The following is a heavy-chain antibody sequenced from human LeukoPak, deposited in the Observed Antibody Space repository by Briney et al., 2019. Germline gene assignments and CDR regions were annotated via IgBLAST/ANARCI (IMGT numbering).Heavy chain of an antibody. V-gene: IGHV3-30-3*01. CDR3: ARGGSWADLAYCGGDCYSSAFDI. CDR2: ISHDGSNK. J-gene: IGHJ3*02. Sequence: GRSLRLSCAASGFTFSSYAMHWVRQAPGKGLEWVAVISHDGSNKYYADSVKGRFTISRDNSKNTLYLQMNSLRAEDTAVYYCARGGSWADLAYCGGDCYSSAFDIWGQGTMVTVSS. CDR1: GFTFSSYA. D-gene: IGHD2-21*02.